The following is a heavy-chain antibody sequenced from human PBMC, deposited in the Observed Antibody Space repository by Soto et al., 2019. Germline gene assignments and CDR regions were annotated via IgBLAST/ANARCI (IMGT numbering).Heavy chain of an antibody. J-gene: IGHJ5*02. Sequence: QVQLVQSGAEVKKPGASVKVSCKASGYTFTSYGISWVRQAPGQGLEWMGWISAYNGNTNYAQKLQGRGTMTPDTSTSTAYMELRSLRSDDTAVYYCARDRSRLAMIVVVPFDPWGQGTLVTVSS. V-gene: IGHV1-18*01. CDR3: ARDRSRLAMIVVVPFDP. D-gene: IGHD3-22*01. CDR2: ISAYNGNT. CDR1: GYTFTSYG.